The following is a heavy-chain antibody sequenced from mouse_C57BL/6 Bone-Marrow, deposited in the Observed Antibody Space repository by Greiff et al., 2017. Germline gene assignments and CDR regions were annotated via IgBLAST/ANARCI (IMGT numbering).Heavy chain of an antibody. CDR1: GFTFSDYG. D-gene: IGHD1-1*01. V-gene: IGHV5-17*01. CDR2: ISSGSSTI. CDR3: ASEATVVAANWYFDV. J-gene: IGHJ1*03. Sequence: EVNVVESGGGLVKPGGSLKLSCAASGFTFSDYGMHWVRQAPEKGLEWVAYISSGSSTIYYADTVKGRFTISRDNAKNTLFLQMTSLRSEDTAMYCCASEATVVAANWYFDVWGTGTTVTVSS.